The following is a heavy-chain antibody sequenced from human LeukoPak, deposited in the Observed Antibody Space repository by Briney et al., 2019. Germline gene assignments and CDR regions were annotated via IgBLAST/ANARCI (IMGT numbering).Heavy chain of an antibody. CDR1: GFNVGNNY. CDR3: ARVGHWPDY. CDR2: IFTGGTT. Sequence: GGSLRLSCAAAGFNVGNNYMRWVRQAPGKGLEWVSVIFTGGTTYYADSVKGRFTISRDNCRNTLYLHMNSLRGEDTAVYYCARVGHWPDYWGQGTLVTVSS. J-gene: IGHJ4*02. D-gene: IGHD1-1*01. V-gene: IGHV3-66*01.